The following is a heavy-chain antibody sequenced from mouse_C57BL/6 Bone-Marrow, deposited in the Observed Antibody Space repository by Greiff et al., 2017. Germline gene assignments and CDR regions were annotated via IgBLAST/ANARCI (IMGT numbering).Heavy chain of an antibody. J-gene: IGHJ2*01. CDR3: ARRDDGYYFYFYY. D-gene: IGHD2-3*01. V-gene: IGHV3-6*01. CDR1: GYSITSGYY. Sequence: EVQLQQSGPGLVKPSQSLSLTCSVTGYSITSGYYWNWIRQFPGNNLEWMGYISYDGSNNYNPSLKNRITITRDTSKNQFFLKLNSVTTEDTATYYCARRDDGYYFYFYYWGQGTTLTVSS. CDR2: ISYDGSN.